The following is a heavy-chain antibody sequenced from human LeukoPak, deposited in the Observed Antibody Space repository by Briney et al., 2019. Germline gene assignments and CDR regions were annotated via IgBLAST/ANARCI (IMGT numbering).Heavy chain of an antibody. J-gene: IGHJ4*02. CDR2: MSYDGSHE. Sequence: GGSLRLSCVVSGFTFSNYAMHWVRQAPGQAPGKGLEWVAVMSYDGSHEYYADSVKGRFTISRDNPKNTLYLQMNSLRVEDTAVYYCARGRPHGNDYWGQGTLVTVSS. V-gene: IGHV3-30*04. CDR3: ARGRPHGNDY. D-gene: IGHD4-23*01. CDR1: GFTFSNYA.